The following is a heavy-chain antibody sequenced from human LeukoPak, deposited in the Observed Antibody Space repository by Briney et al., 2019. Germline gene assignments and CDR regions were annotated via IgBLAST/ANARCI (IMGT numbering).Heavy chain of an antibody. CDR3: AKDREGLSSGYDLEYFDY. Sequence: GGSLRLSCAASGFTFNSYAMSWVRQAPGKGLEWVSAISGGGGTTYYADSVKGRFTISRDNSKNTLFLQMNSLRAEDTAVYYCAKDREGLSSGYDLEYFDYWGQGTLVTVSS. V-gene: IGHV3-23*01. J-gene: IGHJ4*02. CDR1: GFTFNSYA. D-gene: IGHD5-12*01. CDR2: ISGGGGTT.